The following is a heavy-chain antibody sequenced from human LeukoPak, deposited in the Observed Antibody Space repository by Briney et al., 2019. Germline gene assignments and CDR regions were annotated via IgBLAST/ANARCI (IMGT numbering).Heavy chain of an antibody. CDR1: GFSFSTYA. D-gene: IGHD3-16*01. CDR3: AKELNGDY. V-gene: IGHV3-23*01. J-gene: IGHJ4*02. CDR2: ISGTGGST. Sequence: PGGSLRLSCAASGFSFSTYAMSWVRQAPGKGLEWVSGISGTGGSTYYADSVKGRFTVSRDNPKNTLYLQMNSLRAEDTAVYYCAKELNGDYWGQGTLVTVSS.